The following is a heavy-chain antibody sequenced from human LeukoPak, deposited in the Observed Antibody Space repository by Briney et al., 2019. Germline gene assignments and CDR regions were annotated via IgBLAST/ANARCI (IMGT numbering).Heavy chain of an antibody. CDR1: GGAISSSDYY. CDR3: ARDGRFLIDP. D-gene: IGHD3-3*01. V-gene: IGHV4-39*07. Sequence: PSETLSLTCTVSGGAISSSDYYWGWVRQPPGKGLEWIGSIYHSGSTNYNPSLKSRVTISVDTSKNQFSLKLSSVTAADTAVYYCARDGRFLIDPWGQGTLVTVSS. CDR2: IYHSGST. J-gene: IGHJ5*02.